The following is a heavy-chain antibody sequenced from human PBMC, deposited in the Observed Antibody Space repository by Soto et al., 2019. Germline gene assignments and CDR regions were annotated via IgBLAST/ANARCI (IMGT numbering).Heavy chain of an antibody. V-gene: IGHV1-46*02. J-gene: IGHJ4*02. CDR2: INPGLGTT. CDR1: GFTFNRNY. D-gene: IGHD2-8*02. Sequence: AAVKVSCNASGFTFNRNYLHCVRQAPGQGLGWLGLINPGLGTTTYAQKFRGSLTLTRDTATRTVYMELTTLASEDTAVYYCATSLSGGSYTESRFDFWGQGTRVTVSS. CDR3: ATSLSGGSYTESRFDF.